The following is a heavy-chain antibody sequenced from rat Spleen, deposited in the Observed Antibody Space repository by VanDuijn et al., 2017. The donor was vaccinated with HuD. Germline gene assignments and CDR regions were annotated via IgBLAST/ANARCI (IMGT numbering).Heavy chain of an antibody. D-gene: IGHD1-4*01. CDR2: ISYDGSST. CDR1: GFTFSDYY. CDR3: ARQHPGITFFDY. Sequence: EVQLVESDGGLVQPGRSLKLSCAASGFTFSDYYMAWVRQAPTKGLEWVATISYDGSSTYYRDSVKGRFTISRDNAKSTLYLQMDSLRSEDTATYYCARQHPGITFFDYWGQGVMVTVSS. V-gene: IGHV5-29*01. J-gene: IGHJ2*01.